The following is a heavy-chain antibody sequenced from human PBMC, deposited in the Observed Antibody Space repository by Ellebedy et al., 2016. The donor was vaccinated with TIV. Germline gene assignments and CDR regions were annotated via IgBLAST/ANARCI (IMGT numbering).Heavy chain of an antibody. CDR1: GGSISSTSYY. CDR3: ARDVGGGYFDF. V-gene: IGHV3-7*01. CDR2: INFDGSEK. Sequence: PSETLSLTCTVSGGSISSTSYYWGWLRQPPGKGLEWLANINFDGSEKSFVDSVKGRLTISRDNAKNSVYLEMNSLRAEDTAVYYCARDVGGGYFDFWGQGTLVTVSS. J-gene: IGHJ4*02. D-gene: IGHD2-21*01.